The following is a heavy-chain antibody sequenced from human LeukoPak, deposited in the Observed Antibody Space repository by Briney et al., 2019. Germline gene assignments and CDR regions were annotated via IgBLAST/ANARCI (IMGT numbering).Heavy chain of an antibody. CDR2: IYHSGST. CDR1: GYSISSGYY. D-gene: IGHD3-10*01. Sequence: SETLSLTCTVSGYSISSGYYWDWIRQAPGKGLEWIGNIYHSGSTYYNPSLKSRVTISVDTSKNHFSLKLSSVTAADTAVYYCARDEFLWFGSLFDYWGQGTLVTVSS. J-gene: IGHJ4*02. V-gene: IGHV4-38-2*02. CDR3: ARDEFLWFGSLFDY.